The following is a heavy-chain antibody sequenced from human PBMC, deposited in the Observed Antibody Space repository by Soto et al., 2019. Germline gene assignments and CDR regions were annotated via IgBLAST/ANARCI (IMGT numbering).Heavy chain of an antibody. V-gene: IGHV3-11*06. J-gene: IGHJ5*02. CDR1: GFTFSDYF. D-gene: IGHD2-2*01. CDR3: VRDSARIVVVPRVDGDNWLDP. CDR2: ISGSSDNI. Sequence: KAGGSLRLSCAASGFTFSDYFMSWRRQAPGKGLEWVSFISGSSDNIKYADSVKGRFTISRDNAKNSLYLQMNSLRAEDTAVYYCVRDSARIVVVPRVDGDNWLDPWGQGTLVTVSS.